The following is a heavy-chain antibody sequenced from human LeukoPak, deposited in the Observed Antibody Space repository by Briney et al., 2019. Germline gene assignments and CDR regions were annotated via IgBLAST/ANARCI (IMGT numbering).Heavy chain of an antibody. J-gene: IGHJ3*02. CDR3: VRHLSAGRPAFDI. CDR1: GGSINSYY. D-gene: IGHD2-15*01. CDR2: IYYSGST. Sequence: SETLSLTCTVSGGSINSYYWSWIRQPPGKGLEWIGYIYYSGSTNYNPSLKSRLTISVDTSNNKFSLKLTSLTAADTAVYYCVRHLSAGRPAFDIWGQGTMVTVPS. V-gene: IGHV4-59*08.